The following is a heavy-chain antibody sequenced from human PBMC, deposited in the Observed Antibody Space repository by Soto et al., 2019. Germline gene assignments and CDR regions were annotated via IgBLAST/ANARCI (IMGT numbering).Heavy chain of an antibody. V-gene: IGHV3-30*18. J-gene: IGHJ3*02. CDR1: GFTFSSYG. CDR3: AKDNGSGCDWLRVGDASDI. CDR2: ISYDGSNK. Sequence: QVQLVESGGGVVQPGRSLRLSCAASGFTFSSYGMHWVRQAPGQGLEWVAVISYDGSNKYYADSVKGRLTISRDNSKNTLYLQMNSVRGEDTAVYYCAKDNGSGCDWLRVGDASDIWGQGTRVTVSS. D-gene: IGHD5-12*01.